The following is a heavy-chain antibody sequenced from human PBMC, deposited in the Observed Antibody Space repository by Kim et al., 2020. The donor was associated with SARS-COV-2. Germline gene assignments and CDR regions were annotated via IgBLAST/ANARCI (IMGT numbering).Heavy chain of an antibody. J-gene: IGHJ4*02. CDR1: GYTFTTFA. D-gene: IGHD6-19*01. Sequence: ASVKVSCKASGYTFTTFALYWVRRAPGQRLEWMGWINGGNGNTRYSQKFQARVSITRDTSATTAYLELSGLRYEDTAVYYCAREAVAGSFDYWGQGTLVTVSS. CDR3: AREAVAGSFDY. CDR2: INGGNGNT. V-gene: IGHV1-3*01.